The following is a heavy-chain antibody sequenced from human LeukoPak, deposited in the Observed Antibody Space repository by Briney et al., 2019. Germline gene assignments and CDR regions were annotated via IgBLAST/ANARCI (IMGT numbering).Heavy chain of an antibody. J-gene: IGHJ4*02. CDR1: GFTFSDFW. CDR2: TSKDGSHT. CDR3: TRGGYSGSYYRFS. Sequence: GGSLRLSCAASGFTFSDFWIHWVRQAPGKGPEWLSRTSKDGSHTVYADSAKGRFTASRDNTKNTIDLEVTNLRPEDTAVYYCTRGGYSGSYYRFSWGQGTPVTVVS. V-gene: IGHV3-74*01. D-gene: IGHD5-18*01.